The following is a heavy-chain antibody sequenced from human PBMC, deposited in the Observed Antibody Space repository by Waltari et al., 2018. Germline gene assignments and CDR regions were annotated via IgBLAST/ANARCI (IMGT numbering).Heavy chain of an antibody. CDR1: GFTLSNYW. CDR2: IKPDGGDK. J-gene: IGHJ4*02. V-gene: IGHV3-7*01. Sequence: EVHLVDSGGALVQPGGSLRLSCAASGFTLSNYWMSWARQAPGKGLEWVGNIKPDGGDKYYADSVKGRFIISRDNTKNSLYLQMNSLRVEDTAVYYCTRGDFWGQGTLVTVSS. CDR3: TRGDF. D-gene: IGHD3-3*01.